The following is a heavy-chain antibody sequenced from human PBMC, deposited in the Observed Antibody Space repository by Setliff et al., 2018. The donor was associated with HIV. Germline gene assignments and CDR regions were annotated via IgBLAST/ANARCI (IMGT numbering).Heavy chain of an antibody. CDR1: GFTFSTYW. J-gene: IGHJ4*02. Sequence: GGSLRLSCAASGFTFSTYWMTWVRQAPGKGLEWVANIKQDGSEKNYVDSVKGRITISRDNSKNTLYLQMNSPRADDTAVYYCARDSSTKEMATIWVNFDYWGQGTLVTVSS. CDR2: IKQDGSEK. CDR3: ARDSSTKEMATIWVNFDY. V-gene: IGHV3-7*01. D-gene: IGHD5-12*01.